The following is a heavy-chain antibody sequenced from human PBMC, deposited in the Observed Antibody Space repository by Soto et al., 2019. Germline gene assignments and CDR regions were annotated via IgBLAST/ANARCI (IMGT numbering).Heavy chain of an antibody. V-gene: IGHV1-3*01. D-gene: IGHD1-26*01. CDR1: GYTFTSYA. J-gene: IGHJ4*02. CDR3: AGGDSGSYYIFDY. Sequence: QVQLVQSGAEVKKTGASVKVSCKASGYTFTSYAMHWVRQAPGQRLEWMGWINAGNGNTKYSQKFQGRVTITRDTSASTAYMELSSLRSEDTAVYYCAGGDSGSYYIFDYWGQGTLVTVSS. CDR2: INAGNGNT.